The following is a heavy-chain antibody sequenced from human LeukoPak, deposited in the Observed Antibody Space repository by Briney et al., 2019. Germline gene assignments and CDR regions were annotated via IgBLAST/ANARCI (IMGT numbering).Heavy chain of an antibody. D-gene: IGHD5-24*01. CDR2: IYSGGGI. CDR3: VSCRDGYNFFDY. V-gene: IGHV3-53*01. Sequence: GGSLRLSCAASGFTVSTSYMSWVRQAPGKGLEWVSVIYSGGGIYYADSVKGRFTISRDNSKNTLYLQMNSLRGEDTAVYYCVSCRDGYNFFDYWGQGTLVTVSS. CDR1: GFTVSTSY. J-gene: IGHJ4*02.